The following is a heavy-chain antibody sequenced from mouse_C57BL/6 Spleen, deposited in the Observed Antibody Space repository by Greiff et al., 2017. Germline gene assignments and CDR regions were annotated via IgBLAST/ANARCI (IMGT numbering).Heavy chain of an antibody. CDR1: GYTFTDYY. D-gene: IGHD2-5*01. J-gene: IGHJ4*01. CDR2: IYPGSGNT. CDR3: ARGAMGYSNLSDY. Sequence: QVQLKQSGAELVRPGASVKLSCKASGYTFTDYYINWVKQRPGQGLEWIARIYPGSGNTYYNEKFKGKATLTAEKSSSTAYMQLSSLTSEDSAVYFCARGAMGYSNLSDYWGQGTSVTVSS. V-gene: IGHV1-76*01.